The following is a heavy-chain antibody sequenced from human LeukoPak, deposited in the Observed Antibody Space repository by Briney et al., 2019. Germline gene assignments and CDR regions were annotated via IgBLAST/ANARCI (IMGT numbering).Heavy chain of an antibody. CDR2: INSDGSST. V-gene: IGHV3-74*01. CDR1: GFTFSSYW. CDR3: ARSLGSSGYQDY. Sequence: GGSLRLSCAASGFTFSSYWMHWVRQAPGKGLVWVSRINSDGSSTSYADSVKGRFTISRDNAKNTVYLQMNSLRAEDTAVYYCARSLGSSGYQDYWGQGTPVTVSS. D-gene: IGHD3-22*01. J-gene: IGHJ4*02.